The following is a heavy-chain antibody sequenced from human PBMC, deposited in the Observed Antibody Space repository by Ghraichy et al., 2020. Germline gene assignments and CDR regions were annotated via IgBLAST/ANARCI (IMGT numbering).Heavy chain of an antibody. CDR3: SRSLGYCSGGACPPYNWFDP. CDR1: GITFSSYA. D-gene: IGHD2-15*01. CDR2: IGSSGGST. J-gene: IGHJ5*02. Sequence: ESLNISCAASGITFSSYAMSWVRQAPGNGLEWVSTIGSSGGSTYHADSVKGRFTVSRDNSKNTLFMQMSSLRAEDTAVYYCSRSLGYCSGGACPPYNWFDPWGQGTLVTVSS. V-gene: IGHV3-23*01.